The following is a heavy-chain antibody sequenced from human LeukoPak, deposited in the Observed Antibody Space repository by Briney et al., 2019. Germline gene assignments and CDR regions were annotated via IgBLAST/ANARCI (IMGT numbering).Heavy chain of an antibody. CDR3: AREIYSNSDHDDAFDI. CDR2: ISRSSDYI. J-gene: IGHJ3*02. V-gene: IGHV3-21*01. CDR1: GFTFSSFA. Sequence: PGVSLRLSCAASGFTFSSFAMHWVRQAPGKGLEWLSSISRSSDYIYYADSLKGRFTISRDNARNSLYLQMSSLRAEDTALYYCAREIYSNSDHDDAFDIWGQGTMVTVSS. D-gene: IGHD5-12*01.